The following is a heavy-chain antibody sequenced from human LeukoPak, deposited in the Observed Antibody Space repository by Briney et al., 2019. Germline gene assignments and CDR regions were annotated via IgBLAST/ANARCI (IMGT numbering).Heavy chain of an antibody. D-gene: IGHD5-12*01. J-gene: IGHJ4*02. CDR1: GFTFSDYA. CDR2: ISVSGGTT. CDR3: AKGTRGYSAYTFDY. Sequence: GGSLRLSCAASGFTFSDYAMSWVRQAPGEGLEWVSVISVSGGTTYYADSVKGRFTISRDSSKNTLYLQMTSLGADDTAVYYCAKGTRGYSAYTFDYWGQGALVTVSS. V-gene: IGHV3-23*01.